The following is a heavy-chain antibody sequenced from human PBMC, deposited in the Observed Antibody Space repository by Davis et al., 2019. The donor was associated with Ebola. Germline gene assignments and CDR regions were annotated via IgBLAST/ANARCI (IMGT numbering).Heavy chain of an antibody. J-gene: IGHJ5*02. CDR1: GGTFSSYT. CDR2: IIPILGIA. Sequence: SVKVSCKASGGTFSSYTISWVRQAPGQGLEWMGRIIPILGIANYAQKFQGRVTITRDTSASTAYMELSSLRSEDTAVYYCARYYDFWSGPIVFDPWGQGTLVTVSS. D-gene: IGHD3-3*01. V-gene: IGHV1-69*02. CDR3: ARYYDFWSGPIVFDP.